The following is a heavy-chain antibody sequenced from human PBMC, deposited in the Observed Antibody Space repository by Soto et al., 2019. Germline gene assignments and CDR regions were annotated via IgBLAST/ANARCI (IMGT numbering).Heavy chain of an antibody. V-gene: IGHV4-59*01. CDR1: GGSISSYY. Sequence: SETLSLTCTVSGGSISSYYWSWIRQPPGKGLEWIGYIYYSGSTNYNPSLKRRVTISLDTSKNQFSLKLSSVTAADTAVYYCGRDPGYCNSTSCYSSYSYGLDVWGQGTTVTVYS. D-gene: IGHD2-2*01. J-gene: IGHJ6*02. CDR2: IYYSGST. CDR3: GRDPGYCNSTSCYSSYSYGLDV.